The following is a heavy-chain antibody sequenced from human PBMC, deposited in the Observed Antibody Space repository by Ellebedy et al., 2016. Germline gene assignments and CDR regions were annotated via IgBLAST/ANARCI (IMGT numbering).Heavy chain of an antibody. J-gene: IGHJ4*02. Sequence: GESLKISCSASGFAFGNYGLHWVRQAPGKGLEYVTGISSSGSNTFYADYMKGRITISRDNSKNTLYIQMSSLRTEDTAVYYCVRGASGPYDYWGQGTLVTVSS. CDR1: GFAFGNYG. CDR3: VRGASGPYDY. D-gene: IGHD6-13*01. V-gene: IGHV3-64D*06. CDR2: ISSSGSNT.